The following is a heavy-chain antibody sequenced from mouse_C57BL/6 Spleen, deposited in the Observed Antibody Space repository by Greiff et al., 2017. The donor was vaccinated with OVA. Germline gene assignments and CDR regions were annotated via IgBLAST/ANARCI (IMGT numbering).Heavy chain of an antibody. V-gene: IGHV1-82*01. CDR1: GYAFSSSW. J-gene: IGHJ3*01. D-gene: IGHD1-3*01. CDR2: IYPGDGDT. Sequence: VQLQQSGPELVKPGASVKISCKASGYAFSSSWMNWVKQRPGKGLEWIGRIYPGDGDTNYNGKFKGKATLTADKSSSTAYMQLSSLTSEDSAVYFCARRGDPKDVAWFAYWGQGTLVTVSA. CDR3: ARRGDPKDVAWFAY.